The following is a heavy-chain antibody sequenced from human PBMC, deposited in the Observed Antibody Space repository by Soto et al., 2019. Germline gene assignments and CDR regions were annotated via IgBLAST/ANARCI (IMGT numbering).Heavy chain of an antibody. V-gene: IGHV1-8*01. CDR1: GNTFTSYD. CDR2: INPNSGNI. J-gene: IGHJ4*02. Sequence: ASVNVSCKASGNTFTSYDINWLRQATGHGLEWMGWINPNSGNIGYAQKFQGRVTMTRDTAIRTAYMEVSRLRSDDTAVYYCARGRASGSYYLLDYWGQGTLVTVSS. D-gene: IGHD3-10*01. CDR3: ARGRASGSYYLLDY.